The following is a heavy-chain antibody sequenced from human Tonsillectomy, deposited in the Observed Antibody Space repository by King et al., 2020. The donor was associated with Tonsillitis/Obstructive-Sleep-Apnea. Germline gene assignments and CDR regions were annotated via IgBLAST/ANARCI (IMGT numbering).Heavy chain of an antibody. CDR1: GGSISSSNW. CDR3: ARENDYGDSYYFDY. V-gene: IGHV4-4*02. J-gene: IGHJ4*02. CDR2: IYHSGST. D-gene: IGHD4-17*01. Sequence: VQLQESGPGLVKPSGTLSLTCAVSGGSISSSNWWSWVRQPPGTGLEWIGQIYHSGSTNYNPSLKSRVTISVDKSKIQFSLKLSSVTAADTAVYYCARENDYGDSYYFDYWGQGTLVTVSS.